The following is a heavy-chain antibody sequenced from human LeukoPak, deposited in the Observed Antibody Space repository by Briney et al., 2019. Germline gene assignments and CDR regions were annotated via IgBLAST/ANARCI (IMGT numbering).Heavy chain of an antibody. J-gene: IGHJ4*02. Sequence: SETLSLTCTVSSVSISNNNYYWGWIRQPPGKGLEWIGTIYSSGSTYYIPSLKSRLTMSIDTSKNQFSLKLSSVTAADTAVYYCARRRNWNLETFDYWGQGTLVTVSS. CDR2: IYSSGST. D-gene: IGHD1-7*01. V-gene: IGHV4-39*01. CDR3: ARRRNWNLETFDY. CDR1: SVSISNNNYY.